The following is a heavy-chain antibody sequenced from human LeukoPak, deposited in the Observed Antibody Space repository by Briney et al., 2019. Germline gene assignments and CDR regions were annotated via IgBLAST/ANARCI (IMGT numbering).Heavy chain of an antibody. Sequence: SKTLSLTCSVSGGSISDHHWSWIRQSPGKGLEWIGYIYYTGSTNYNPSLKSRVSMSVARNQFSLNLRSVTAADSAVYYCTRLSRYCSSSSCRTSQYCFDYWGQGAPVTVSS. D-gene: IGHD2-2*01. CDR2: IYYTGST. V-gene: IGHV4-59*11. CDR1: GGSISDHH. J-gene: IGHJ4*02. CDR3: TRLSRYCSSSSCRTSQYCFDY.